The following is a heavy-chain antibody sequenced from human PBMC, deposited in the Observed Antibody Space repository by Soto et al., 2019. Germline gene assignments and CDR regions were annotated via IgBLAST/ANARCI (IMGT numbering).Heavy chain of an antibody. CDR2: ISYDGSNK. J-gene: IGHJ4*02. V-gene: IGHV3-30*18. CDR3: AQLTVTTYFDD. Sequence: QVQLVESGGGVVQPGRSLRLSCAASGFTFSSYGMHWVRQAPGKGLEWVAVISYDGSNKYYADSVKGRFTISRDNSKNTLYLQMNSLRAEDTAVSDCAQLTVTTYFDDWGQGTLVTVSS. CDR1: GFTFSSYG. D-gene: IGHD4-17*01.